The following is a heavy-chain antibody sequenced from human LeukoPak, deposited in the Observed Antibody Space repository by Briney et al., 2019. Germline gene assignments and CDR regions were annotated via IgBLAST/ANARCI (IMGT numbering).Heavy chain of an antibody. CDR1: GFSFSSYG. Sequence: GGSLRLSCAGSGFSFSSYGMHWVRQAPGKGLEWMAFIRSEGSNKYYADSVKGRFTISRDNSKNTLCLQMNSLRAEDTAVYYCARILDSAWGELGYWGQGTLVTVSS. CDR2: IRSEGSNK. CDR3: ARILDSAWGELGY. J-gene: IGHJ4*02. V-gene: IGHV3-30*02. D-gene: IGHD6-19*01.